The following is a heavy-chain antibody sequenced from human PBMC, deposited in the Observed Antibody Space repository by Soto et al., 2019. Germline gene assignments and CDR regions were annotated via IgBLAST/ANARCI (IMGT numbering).Heavy chain of an antibody. CDR2: IYWDDDK. D-gene: IGHD3-10*02. J-gene: IGHJ5*02. CDR1: GFSLSTSGVG. V-gene: IGHV2-5*02. CDR3: SALFGDAPWFDH. Sequence: SGATLVNPTQTLTLTCTFSGFSLSTSGVGVGWIRQPPGKALEWLALIYWDDDKRYSPDLKRRLTTTKDTSKNQVVLTMTNRDPVDTATYYCSALFGDAPWFDHWGQGTLVTVSS.